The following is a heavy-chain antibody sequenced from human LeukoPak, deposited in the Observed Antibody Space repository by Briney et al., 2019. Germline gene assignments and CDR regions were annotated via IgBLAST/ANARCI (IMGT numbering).Heavy chain of an antibody. Sequence: NPSETLSLTCAVYGGSFSGYYWSWIRQPPGKGLEWIGEINHSGSTNYNPSLKSRVTISVDTSKNQFSLKLSSVTAADTAVYYCARGVTTMVRGVIMVDAYYYYYYMDVWGKGTTVTVSS. CDR1: GGSFSGYY. CDR3: ARGVTTMVRGVIMVDAYYYYYYMDV. CDR2: INHSGST. D-gene: IGHD3-10*01. V-gene: IGHV4-34*01. J-gene: IGHJ6*03.